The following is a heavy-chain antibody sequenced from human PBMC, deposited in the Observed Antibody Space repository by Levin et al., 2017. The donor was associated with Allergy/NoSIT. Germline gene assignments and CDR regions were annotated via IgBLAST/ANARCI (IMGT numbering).Heavy chain of an antibody. V-gene: IGHV3-23*01. CDR3: AKGGYDSDKSHFYRLANTFDY. CDR1: GFPFINYA. J-gene: IGHJ4*02. Sequence: GGSLRLSCAASGFPFINYAMNWVRQAPGKGLEWVSGISATDGATYYADSVLGRFTISRDNSKNMVYLQMNSLSAEDTAVYFCAKGGYDSDKSHFYRLANTFDYWGQGVLLTVSS. CDR2: ISATDGAT. D-gene: IGHD3-16*01.